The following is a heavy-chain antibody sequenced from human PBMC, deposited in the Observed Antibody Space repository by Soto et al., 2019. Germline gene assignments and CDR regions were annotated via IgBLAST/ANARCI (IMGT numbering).Heavy chain of an antibody. CDR2: IYYSGST. D-gene: IGHD2-2*02. CDR3: ARDIVVVPAAIPLAGYYGMDV. CDR1: GGSISSGDYC. Sequence: SETLSLNCPVSGGSISSGDYCWSWIRQPPGKGLEWIGYIYYSGSTYYNPSLKSRVTISVDTSKNQFSLKLSSVTAADTAVYYCARDIVVVPAAIPLAGYYGMDVWGQGTTVTVSS. V-gene: IGHV4-30-4*01. J-gene: IGHJ6*02.